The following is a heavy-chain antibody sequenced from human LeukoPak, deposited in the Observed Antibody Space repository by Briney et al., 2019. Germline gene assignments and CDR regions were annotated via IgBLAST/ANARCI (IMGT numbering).Heavy chain of an antibody. Sequence: PGGSLRLSCAASGFTFSTYAMSWVRQAPGKGLEWVSSISGSGGSTYYSDPVKGRFTISRDNSKKTLYLQMNSLRAEDTAVYYCGKDPLYDSSAFYNWFEPWGQGTLVTVSS. J-gene: IGHJ5*02. D-gene: IGHD3-22*01. CDR2: ISGSGGST. V-gene: IGHV3-23*01. CDR1: GFTFSTYA. CDR3: GKDPLYDSSAFYNWFEP.